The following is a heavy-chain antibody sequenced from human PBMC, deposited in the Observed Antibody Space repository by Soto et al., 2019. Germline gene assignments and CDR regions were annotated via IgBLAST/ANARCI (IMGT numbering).Heavy chain of an antibody. Sequence: EVQLVESGGGLVKPGGSLRLSCAASGFTFSNAWMNWVRQAPGKGLEWVGRIKSKTDGGGTTDYAAPVKGRFTISRDDLKNTVYLQTDSLKIEDAAVYFCTTDVWPATRSDYWGQGALVTVSS. CDR3: TTDVWPATRSDY. V-gene: IGHV3-15*07. CDR1: GFTFSNAW. D-gene: IGHD2-21*01. J-gene: IGHJ4*02. CDR2: IKSKTDGGGTT.